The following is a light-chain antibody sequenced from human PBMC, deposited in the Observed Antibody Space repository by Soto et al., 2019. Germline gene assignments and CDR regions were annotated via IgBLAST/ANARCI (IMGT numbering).Light chain of an antibody. CDR3: QSYDSSLSGSYVV. CDR1: SSNIGAGYD. V-gene: IGLV1-40*01. CDR2: GND. J-gene: IGLJ2*01. Sequence: QSVLTQPPSVSGAPGQRVTISCTGRSSNIGAGYDVHWYQQLPGTAPKLLIYGNDNRPSGVPDRFSGSKSGTSASLAITGLQAEDEADYYCQSYDSSLSGSYVVFGGGTKLTVI.